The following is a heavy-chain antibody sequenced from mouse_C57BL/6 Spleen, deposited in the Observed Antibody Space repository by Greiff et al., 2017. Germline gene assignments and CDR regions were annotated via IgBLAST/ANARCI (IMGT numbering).Heavy chain of an antibody. CDR1: GYTFTDYY. CDR2: IYPGSGHT. D-gene: IGHD2-4*01. Sequence: VQLQQSGAALVRPGASVKLSCKASGYTFTDYYINWVKQRPGQGLEWIARIYPGSGHTYYNQKFKGTATLTAEKSSSTAYMQLSSLTSEDSAVYFCARYDYDLAMDYWGQGTSVTVAS. J-gene: IGHJ4*01. V-gene: IGHV1-76*01. CDR3: ARYDYDLAMDY.